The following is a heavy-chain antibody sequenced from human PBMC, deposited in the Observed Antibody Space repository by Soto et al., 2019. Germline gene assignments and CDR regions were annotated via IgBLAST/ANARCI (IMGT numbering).Heavy chain of an antibody. J-gene: IGHJ4*02. CDR2: ISGSGGST. CDR3: AKGSDILTGYHTYYFDY. Sequence: GGSLRLSCAASGFTFSSYAMSWVRQAPGEGLEWVSAISGSGGSTYYADSVKGRFTISRDNSKNTLYLQMNSLRAEDTAVYYCAKGSDILTGYHTYYFDYWGQGTLVTVSS. V-gene: IGHV3-23*01. D-gene: IGHD3-9*01. CDR1: GFTFSSYA.